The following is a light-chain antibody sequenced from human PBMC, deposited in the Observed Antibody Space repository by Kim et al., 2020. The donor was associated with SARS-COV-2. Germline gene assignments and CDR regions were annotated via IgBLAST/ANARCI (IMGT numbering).Light chain of an antibody. CDR1: ALPNLF. V-gene: IGLV3-25*03. CDR3: QSADKSGTYVI. Sequence: AGPTARITCSADALPNLFAYWYQQKTGQAPVLVIYKDSERPSGIPERFSGSSSGTTVTLTISGVQAEDEADYYCQSADKSGTYVIFGGGTQLTVL. J-gene: IGLJ2*01. CDR2: KDS.